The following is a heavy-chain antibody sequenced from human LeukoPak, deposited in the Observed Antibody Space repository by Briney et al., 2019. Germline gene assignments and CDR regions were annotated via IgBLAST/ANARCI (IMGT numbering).Heavy chain of an antibody. CDR1: GGSLSSYY. Sequence: SETLSLTCTVFGGSLSSYYWVWVRQPPGKGLEWIGLIYSSGSIKYSPSLKSRLTISLDTSKNQISLRLTSVTAADTAIYYCARQFEFWGQGTLVTVSS. J-gene: IGHJ4*02. CDR3: ARQFEF. V-gene: IGHV4-59*08. CDR2: IYSSGSI.